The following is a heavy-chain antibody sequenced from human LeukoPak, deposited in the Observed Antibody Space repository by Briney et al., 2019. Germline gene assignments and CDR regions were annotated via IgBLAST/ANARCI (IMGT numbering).Heavy chain of an antibody. Sequence: GGSLRLSCAASGFTFSSYEMNWVRQAPGKGLEWVSYISSSGSAIYYADSVKGRFTIFRDNAKNSLYLQMSSLRAEDTAVYYCAGGVLSCCFNYWGQGTLVTVSS. CDR1: GFTFSSYE. CDR3: AGGVLSCCFNY. D-gene: IGHD4/OR15-4a*01. CDR2: ISSSGSAI. V-gene: IGHV3-48*03. J-gene: IGHJ4*02.